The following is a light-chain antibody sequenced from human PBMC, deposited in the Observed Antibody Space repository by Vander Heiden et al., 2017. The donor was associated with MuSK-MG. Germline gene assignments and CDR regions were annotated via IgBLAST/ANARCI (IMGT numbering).Light chain of an antibody. V-gene: IGKV3-20*01. Sequence: EIVLTQSPGTLSLSPGERATLSCRASQSFSSSYLAWYQQKPGQAPRLLIYGASSRATGIPDRFSGSGSGTDFTLTISRREPEDFAVYYCQQDGRSPFWTFGQGTKVEIK. J-gene: IGKJ1*01. CDR1: QSFSSSY. CDR3: QQDGRSPFWT. CDR2: GAS.